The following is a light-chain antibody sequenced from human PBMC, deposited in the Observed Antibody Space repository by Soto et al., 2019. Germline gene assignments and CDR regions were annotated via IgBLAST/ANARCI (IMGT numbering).Light chain of an antibody. CDR2: AAS. CDR3: QKYNSAPWT. V-gene: IGKV1-27*01. CDR1: QGISNY. Sequence: DIRMTQSPSSLSASVGDRVTITCRASQGISNYLAWYQQKPGKVPKLLIYAASTLQSGVPSRFSRSGSGTHFTLTISSLQPEDVATYYCQKYNSAPWTFGQGTKVEIK. J-gene: IGKJ1*01.